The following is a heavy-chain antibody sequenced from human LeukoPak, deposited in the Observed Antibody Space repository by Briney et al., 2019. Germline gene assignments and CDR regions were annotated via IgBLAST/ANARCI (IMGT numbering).Heavy chain of an antibody. V-gene: IGHV2-5*02. CDR2: IYWDDGK. Sequence: SGPTLVKPTQTLTLTCTFSGFSLSTSGVGVGWIRQPPGKALEWLELIYWDDGKRYSPYLKSRLTITKDTSKNQVVLTMTNMDPVDTATYYCAHRRGYYGAGSAFDYWGQGTLVTVSS. CDR3: AHRRGYYGAGSAFDY. D-gene: IGHD3-10*01. J-gene: IGHJ4*02. CDR1: GFSLSTSGVG.